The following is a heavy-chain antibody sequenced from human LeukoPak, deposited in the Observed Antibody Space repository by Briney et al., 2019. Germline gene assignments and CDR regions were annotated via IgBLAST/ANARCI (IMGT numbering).Heavy chain of an antibody. CDR3: ARDGCGGDCNR. Sequence: SETLSLTCAVYGGSFSGYYWSWIRQPPGKGLEWIGEINHSGSTNYNPSLESRVTISVDTSKNQFSLKLSSVTAADTAVYYCARDGCGGDCNRWGQGTLVTVSS. V-gene: IGHV4-34*01. J-gene: IGHJ5*02. CDR1: GGSFSGYY. D-gene: IGHD2-21*02. CDR2: INHSGST.